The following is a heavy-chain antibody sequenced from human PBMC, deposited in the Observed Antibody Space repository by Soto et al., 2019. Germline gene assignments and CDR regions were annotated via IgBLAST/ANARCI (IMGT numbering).Heavy chain of an antibody. CDR1: GFTFNSYW. CDR2: IKQDGGEK. D-gene: IGHD6-13*01. Sequence: EVPLVESGGGLVPPGVSLRLSCAASGFTFNSYWMSWVRQTPGKWLEWVANIKQDGGEKHYVDPVKGRFTISRDNAKNSLHLQMNSLRVEDTGVYYCARDGPPYSTTSGWFGPWGQGTLVTVSS. CDR3: ARDGPPYSTTSGWFGP. J-gene: IGHJ5*02. V-gene: IGHV3-7*01.